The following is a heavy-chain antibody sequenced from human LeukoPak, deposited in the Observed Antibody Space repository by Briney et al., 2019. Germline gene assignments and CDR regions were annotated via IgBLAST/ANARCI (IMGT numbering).Heavy chain of an antibody. D-gene: IGHD6-6*01. V-gene: IGHV1-24*01. CDR3: ARDALSSIAARQTIRDAFDI. Sequence: ASVKVSCKVSGYTLTELSMHWVRQAPGKGLEWMGGFDPEDGETIYAQKFQGRVTMTEDTSTDTAYMELSSLRSEDTAVYYCARDALSSIAARQTIRDAFDIWGQGTMVTVSS. CDR1: GYTLTELS. J-gene: IGHJ3*02. CDR2: FDPEDGET.